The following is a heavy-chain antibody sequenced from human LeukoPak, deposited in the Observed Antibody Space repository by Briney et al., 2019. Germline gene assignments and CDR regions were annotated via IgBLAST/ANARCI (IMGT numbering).Heavy chain of an antibody. Sequence: GGSLRLSCAASGFTFSSYAMSWVRQAPGKGLEWVSAISGSGGSTYYADSVKGRFTISRDNSKNTLYLRMNSLRAEDTAVYYCAKDGTFSGYYGDYWGQGTLVTVSS. V-gene: IGHV3-23*01. D-gene: IGHD3-22*01. CDR2: ISGSGGST. CDR1: GFTFSSYA. J-gene: IGHJ4*02. CDR3: AKDGTFSGYYGDY.